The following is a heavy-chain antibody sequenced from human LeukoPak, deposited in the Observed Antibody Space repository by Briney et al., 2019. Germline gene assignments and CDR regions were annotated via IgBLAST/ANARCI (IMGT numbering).Heavy chain of an antibody. CDR2: IKEDGSEK. Sequence: GGSLRLSCAASGFTFSSYWRTWVRQAPGKGLDWVATIKEDGSEKFYVDSVKGRFTISRDNAKNSLSLQTNSLRAEDTAVYYCARLKAYSSSPDGVDVWGQGTTVTVSS. CDR3: ARLKAYSSSPDGVDV. J-gene: IGHJ6*02. CDR1: GFTFSSYW. V-gene: IGHV3-7*05. D-gene: IGHD6-6*01.